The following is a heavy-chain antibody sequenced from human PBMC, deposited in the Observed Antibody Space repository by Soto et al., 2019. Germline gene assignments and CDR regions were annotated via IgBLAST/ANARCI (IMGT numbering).Heavy chain of an antibody. CDR2: IYWDDDK. Sequence: QITLKESGPTLVKPTQTLTLTCTFSGFSLSTSGVGVGWIRQPPGKALEGLALIYWDDDKRYSPSLKSRLTITKDTSKNQVVLTMTNMDPVDTATYYCAHSRSIAVAGSLDPWGQGTLVTVSS. J-gene: IGHJ5*02. D-gene: IGHD6-19*01. CDR3: AHSRSIAVAGSLDP. CDR1: GFSLSTSGVG. V-gene: IGHV2-5*02.